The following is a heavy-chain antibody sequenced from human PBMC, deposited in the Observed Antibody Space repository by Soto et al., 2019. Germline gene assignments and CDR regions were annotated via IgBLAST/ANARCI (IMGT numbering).Heavy chain of an antibody. D-gene: IGHD5-18*01. Sequence: SAKVSCKDSGGTLSSYPIYWVRQAPGKGLEWVGGIVPIFGTANYAQKFQGRVTITADESTSTAYMELSSLRSEDTAVYYCARPTWIQLWSTRGGAFDIWGQGTMVTVSS. CDR2: IVPIFGTA. J-gene: IGHJ3*02. CDR3: ARPTWIQLWSTRGGAFDI. CDR1: GGTLSSYP. V-gene: IGHV1-69*13.